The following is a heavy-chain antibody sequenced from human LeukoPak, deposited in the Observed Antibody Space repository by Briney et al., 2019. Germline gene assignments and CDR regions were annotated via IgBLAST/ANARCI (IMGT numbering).Heavy chain of an antibody. CDR3: ARGVGSHYFDY. V-gene: IGHV1-2*02. D-gene: IGHD1-26*01. J-gene: IGHJ4*02. CDR2: INPNTGGT. CDR1: GYTFTAYY. Sequence: ASVKVSCKASGYTFTAYYMYWVRQAPGQGLEWMGWINPNTGGTNSAQKFQGRVTMTRDTSISTAYMELSRLRSDDTAVYYCARGVGSHYFDYWGQGTLVTVSS.